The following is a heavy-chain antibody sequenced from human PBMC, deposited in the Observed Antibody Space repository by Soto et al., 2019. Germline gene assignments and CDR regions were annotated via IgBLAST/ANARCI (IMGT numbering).Heavy chain of an antibody. CDR3: ARGDSTDCSNGVCSFFYNHDMDV. J-gene: IGHJ6*02. Sequence: GASVKVSCKASGYSFTDYHIHWVRQAPGQGLEWLGRINPKSGGTSTAQKFQGWVAMTTDTSISTASMELTRLTSDDTAIYYCARGDSTDCSNGVCSFFYNHDMDVWGQGTTVTVSS. CDR2: INPKSGGT. D-gene: IGHD2-8*01. V-gene: IGHV1-2*04. CDR1: GYSFTDYH.